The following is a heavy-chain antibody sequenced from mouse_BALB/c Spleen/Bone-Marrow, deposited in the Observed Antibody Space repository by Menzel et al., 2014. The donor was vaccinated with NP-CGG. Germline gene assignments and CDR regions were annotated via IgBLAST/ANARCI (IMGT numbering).Heavy chain of an antibody. CDR1: GFTFSGYG. CDR2: INSNGGST. D-gene: IGHD2-1*01. V-gene: IGHV5-6-3*01. CDR3: ARGNYGNYVDYFDY. Sequence: ESGGGLVQPGGSLKLSCAASGFTFSGYGMSWVRQTPDKRLELVASINSNGGSTYYPDSVKGRFTISRDNAKNTLSLQMSSLKSEDTAMYYCARGNYGNYVDYFDYWGQGTTLTVSS. J-gene: IGHJ2*01.